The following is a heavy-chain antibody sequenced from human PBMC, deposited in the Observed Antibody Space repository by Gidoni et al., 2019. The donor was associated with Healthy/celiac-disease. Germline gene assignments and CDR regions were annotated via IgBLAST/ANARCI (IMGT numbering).Heavy chain of an antibody. J-gene: IGHJ4*02. V-gene: IGHV3-23*01. CDR3: AKVVTAVVTAAPPFDY. D-gene: IGHD2-21*02. CDR2: ISGSGGST. CDR1: GFTFSSYA. Sequence: EVQLLESGGGLLQPGGSLRRFCAASGFTFSSYAMSWVRQAPGKGLEWVSAISGSGGSTYYADSVKVRFTISRDNSKNTLYLQMNSLRAEDTAVYYCAKVVTAVVTAAPPFDYWGQGTLVTVSS.